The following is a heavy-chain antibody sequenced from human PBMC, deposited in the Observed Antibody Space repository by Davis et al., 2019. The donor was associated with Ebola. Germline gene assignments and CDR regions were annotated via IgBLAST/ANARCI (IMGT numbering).Heavy chain of an antibody. V-gene: IGHV4-59*12. CDR1: GGAISSYY. CDR2: IYYSGST. J-gene: IGHJ6*02. D-gene: IGHD3-3*01. CDR3: ASGAIFGVVRYYFYGMDV. Sequence: SETLSLTCTVSGGAISSYYWSWIRQPPGKGVEWIGYIYYSGSTNYNPSLKSRVTISVDTSKNQFSLKLSSVTAADTAVYYCASGAIFGVVRYYFYGMDVWGQGTTVTVSS.